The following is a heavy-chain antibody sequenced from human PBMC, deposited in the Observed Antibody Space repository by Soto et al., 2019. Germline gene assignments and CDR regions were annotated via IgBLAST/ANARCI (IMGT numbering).Heavy chain of an antibody. Sequence: QVQLVQSGAEVKKPGYSVKVSCKASGGTFSSYAISWVRQAPGQGLEWMGGIIPIFGTANYAQKFQGRVMITADESTSTAYMELSSLRSEDTAVYYCASVLQLHYYYGMDVWGQGTTVTVSS. V-gene: IGHV1-69*12. CDR2: IIPIFGTA. D-gene: IGHD1-7*01. CDR1: GGTFSSYA. CDR3: ASVLQLHYYYGMDV. J-gene: IGHJ6*02.